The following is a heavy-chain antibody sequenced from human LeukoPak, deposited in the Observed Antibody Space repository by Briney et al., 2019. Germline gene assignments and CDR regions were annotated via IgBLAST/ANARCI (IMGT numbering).Heavy chain of an antibody. J-gene: IGHJ4*02. D-gene: IGHD3-10*01. CDR3: ARAKPKNMVRGLIMRRESRYYFDY. CDR1: GFTVSSNY. V-gene: IGHV3-53*01. CDR2: IYSGGST. Sequence: GGSLRLACAASGFTVSSNYMSWVRQAPGKGLEWVSVIYSGGSTYYADSVKGRFTISRDNSKSTLYIQMNSLRAEDTAVYYCARAKPKNMVRGLIMRRESRYYFDYWGQGTLVTVSS.